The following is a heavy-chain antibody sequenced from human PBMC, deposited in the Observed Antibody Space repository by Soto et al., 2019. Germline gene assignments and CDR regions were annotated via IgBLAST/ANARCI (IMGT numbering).Heavy chain of an antibody. Sequence: VMVACRACAGTLSSRGIIWVRQAPGQGLEWMGGILPIFGTPNYAQKFQGRLTISADEFSSTAYMELNILRSEDTAVYYCATPAEALGTAMLKGLAHWGQGSLVTVSS. D-gene: IGHD5-18*01. CDR2: ILPIFGTP. CDR3: ATPAEALGTAMLKGLAH. CDR1: AGTLSSRG. J-gene: IGHJ4*02. V-gene: IGHV1-69*13.